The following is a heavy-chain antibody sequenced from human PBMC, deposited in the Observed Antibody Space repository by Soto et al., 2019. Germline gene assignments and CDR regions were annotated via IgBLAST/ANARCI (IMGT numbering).Heavy chain of an antibody. V-gene: IGHV4-59*01. D-gene: IGHD1-1*01. J-gene: IGHJ4*02. CDR2: IYYSGST. CDR1: GGSISSYY. Sequence: SETLSLTCTVSGGSISSYYWSWIRQPPGKGLEWIGYIYYSGSTNYNPSLKSRVTISVDTSKNQFSLKLSSVTAADTAVYYCARGPVPDYWGQGTLVTVSS. CDR3: ARGPVPDY.